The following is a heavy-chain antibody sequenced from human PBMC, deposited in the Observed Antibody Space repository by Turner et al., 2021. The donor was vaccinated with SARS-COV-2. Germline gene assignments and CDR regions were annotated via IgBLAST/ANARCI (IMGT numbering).Heavy chain of an antibody. CDR3: ARDLMEVGGMDV. J-gene: IGHJ6*02. D-gene: IGHD3-3*01. CDR1: GVTVSSNY. V-gene: IGHV3-53*01. CDR2: IYSGGST. Sequence: EVQLVESGGGLIQPGGSLRLCCAASGVTVSSNYMIWVRQAPGKGLEWVSVIYSGGSTYYADSVKVRFTISRDNSKNTLYLQMNSLRAEDTAVYYCARDLMEVGGMDVWGQGTTVTVSS.